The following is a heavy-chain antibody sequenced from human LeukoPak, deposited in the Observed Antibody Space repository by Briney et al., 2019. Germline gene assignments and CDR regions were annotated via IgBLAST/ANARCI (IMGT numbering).Heavy chain of an antibody. Sequence: GGSLRLSCAASGFTFSSYAMNWVRQAPGKGLEWVSGSSGSGSSTYYLDSVKGRFTISRGNSKNTLYLQMNSLRAEDTAVYYCAKNYYDSSGYYNWFDSWGQGTLVTVSS. J-gene: IGHJ5*01. CDR3: AKNYYDSSGYYNWFDS. D-gene: IGHD3-22*01. CDR2: SSGSGSST. CDR1: GFTFSSYA. V-gene: IGHV3-23*01.